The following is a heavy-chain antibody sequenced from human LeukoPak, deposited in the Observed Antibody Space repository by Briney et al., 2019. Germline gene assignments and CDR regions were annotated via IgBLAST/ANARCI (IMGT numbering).Heavy chain of an antibody. V-gene: IGHV4-34*01. D-gene: IGHD5-24*01. Sequence: PSETLSLTCAVYGGSFRGYYWSWLRQPPGKGLEWIGEINHSGSTNYNPSLKSRVTISVDTSKNQFSLKLSSVTAADTAVYYCARLEMATITALDYWGQGTLVTVSS. CDR3: ARLEMATITALDY. CDR2: INHSGST. CDR1: GGSFRGYY. J-gene: IGHJ4*02.